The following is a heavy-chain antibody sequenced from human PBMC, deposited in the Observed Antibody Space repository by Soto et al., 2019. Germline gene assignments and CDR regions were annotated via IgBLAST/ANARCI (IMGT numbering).Heavy chain of an antibody. J-gene: IGHJ5*02. CDR1: GASFSSGDW. D-gene: IGHD1-26*01. V-gene: IGHV4-4*02. Sequence: VQLQESGPGLVEPRGTLSLTCAVYGASFSSGDWWTWVRQRPGRGLEWIGEIFHAGGTSYNSSLQRRVTISLAKTKNQLSLRLTSVTAADAAIYYCAGRIAGAPTWGRGTLVIVSS. CDR3: AGRIAGAPT. CDR2: IFHAGGT.